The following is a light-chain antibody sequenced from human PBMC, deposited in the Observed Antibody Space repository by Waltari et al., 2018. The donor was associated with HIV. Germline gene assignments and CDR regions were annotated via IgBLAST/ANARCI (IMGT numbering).Light chain of an antibody. J-gene: IGLJ1*01. CDR1: NSYLGGYFF. CDR3: SSYTSTNTYV. Sequence: QSALTQPASVSGCPGQSIAISCSRINSYLGGYFFVSWYQQHPGKAPKLMISEVSDRPSGVSNRFSGSKSANTASLTISGLQAEDEADYYCSSYTSTNTYVFGTGTKVTVL. CDR2: EVS. V-gene: IGLV2-14*01.